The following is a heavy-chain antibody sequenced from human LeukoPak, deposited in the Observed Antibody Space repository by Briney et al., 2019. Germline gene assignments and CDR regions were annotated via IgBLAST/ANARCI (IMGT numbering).Heavy chain of an antibody. V-gene: IGHV1-46*01. D-gene: IGHD3-22*01. CDR3: AIYDSSGYFLDY. CDR2: INPSGGST. J-gene: IGHJ4*02. CDR1: GYTFTSYY. Sequence: ASVKVSCKASGYTFTSYYMHWVRQAPGQGLEWMGIINPSGGSTTYAQKFQGGVTMTRDTSTSTAYMQLRSLRSDDTAVYYCAIYDSSGYFLDYWGQGTLVTVSS.